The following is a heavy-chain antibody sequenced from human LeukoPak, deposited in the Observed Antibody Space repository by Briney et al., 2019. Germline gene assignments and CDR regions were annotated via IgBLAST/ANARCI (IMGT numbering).Heavy chain of an antibody. J-gene: IGHJ4*02. V-gene: IGHV4-34*01. D-gene: IGHD2-15*01. Sequence: PSETLSLTCAVYGGSFSGYYWSWIRQPPGKGLEWIGEINHSGSTNYNPSLKSRVTISVDTSKNQFSLKLSSVTAADTAVYYCARGRGTYCSGGSCYRYYFDYWGQGTLVTVSS. CDR1: GGSFSGYY. CDR2: INHSGST. CDR3: ARGRGTYCSGGSCYRYYFDY.